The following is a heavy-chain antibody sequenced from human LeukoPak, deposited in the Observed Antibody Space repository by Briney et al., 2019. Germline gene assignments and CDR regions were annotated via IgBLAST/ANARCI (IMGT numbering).Heavy chain of an antibody. CDR3: ARDSDGSGSYGH. Sequence: SETLSLTCTVSIGSVNSGVYYWGWIRQPPGKGLEWIGSIHSSGNTYYNPSLKSRVTISVDTSKNQFSLKLSSVTAADTAVYYCARDSDGSGSYGHWGQGTLVTVSS. V-gene: IGHV4-39*07. J-gene: IGHJ4*02. D-gene: IGHD3-10*01. CDR2: IHSSGNT. CDR1: IGSVNSGVYY.